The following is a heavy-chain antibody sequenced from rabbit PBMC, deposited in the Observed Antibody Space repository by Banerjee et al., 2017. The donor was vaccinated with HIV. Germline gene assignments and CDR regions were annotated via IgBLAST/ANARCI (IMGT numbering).Heavy chain of an antibody. CDR2: IDPIAGKS. CDR3: ARSVDAAYKL. D-gene: IGHD4-2*01. J-gene: IGHJ4*01. CDR1: GLDFSSGYW. V-gene: IGHV1S45*01. Sequence: QEQLEESGGDLVKPEGSLTLTCTASGLDFSSGYWIFWVRQAPGKGLEWIGYIDPIAGKSYYASWAKGRFTISKTSSTTVTLQMTSLTAADTATYFCARSVDAAYKLWGPGTLVTVS.